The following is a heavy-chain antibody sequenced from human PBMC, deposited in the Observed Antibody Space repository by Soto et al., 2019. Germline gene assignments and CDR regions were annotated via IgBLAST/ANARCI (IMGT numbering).Heavy chain of an antibody. CDR2: IKHDGNEK. D-gene: IGHD6-19*01. V-gene: IGHV3-7*03. J-gene: IGHJ4*02. CDR1: GFTLSSYW. CDR3: ARVSATGWHVNGRDYFDH. Sequence: PGGSLRLSCAASGFTLSSYWMTWVRQAPGKGLEWVANIKHDGNEKYYVDSVKGRFTISRDNAKNSLYLHMSGLRAADTAVYYCARVSATGWHVNGRDYFDHWGLGTLVTVSS.